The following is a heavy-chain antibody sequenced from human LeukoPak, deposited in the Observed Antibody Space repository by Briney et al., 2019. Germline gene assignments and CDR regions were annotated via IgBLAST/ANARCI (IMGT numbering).Heavy chain of an antibody. D-gene: IGHD2-2*01. CDR1: GYTFTSYD. CDR2: MNPNSGNT. J-gene: IGHJ6*02. V-gene: IGHV1-8*01. Sequence: GASVKVSCKASGYTFTSYDINWVRQATGQGLEWMGWMNPNSGNTGYAQKFQGRVTMTRNTSISTAYMELSSLRSEDTAVYYCARIGDIVVVPATRAYYYYGVDVWGQGTTVTVSS. CDR3: ARIGDIVVVPATRAYYYYGVDV.